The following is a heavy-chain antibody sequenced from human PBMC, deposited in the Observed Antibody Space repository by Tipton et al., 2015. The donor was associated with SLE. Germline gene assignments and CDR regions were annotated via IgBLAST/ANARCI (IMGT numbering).Heavy chain of an antibody. J-gene: IGHJ4*02. CDR2: INVYNGNT. D-gene: IGHD6-19*01. Sequence: QSGAEVKKPGASVKVSCKASGYTFTTYGISWVRQAPGQGLEWMGWINVYNGNTNYAQKLQGRVTLTTDTSTSTAYMELRSLRSGDTAVYYCAIRSVAGLGSVDYWGQGTLVTVSS. CDR1: GYTFTTYG. V-gene: IGHV1-18*01. CDR3: AIRSVAGLGSVDY.